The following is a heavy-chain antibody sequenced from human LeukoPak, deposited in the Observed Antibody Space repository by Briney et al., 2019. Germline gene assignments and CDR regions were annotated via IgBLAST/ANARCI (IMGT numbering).Heavy chain of an antibody. CDR3: ARRHRGYSYGYGDY. J-gene: IGHJ4*02. CDR1: GGSISSSSYY. D-gene: IGHD5-18*01. CDR2: IYYSGST. V-gene: IGHV4-39*01. Sequence: SETLSLTCTVSGGSISSSSYYWGWIRQPPGKGLEWIGSIYYSGSTYYNPSLKSRVTISVDTSKNQFSLKLGSVTAADTAVYYCARRHRGYSYGYGDYWGQGTLVTVSS.